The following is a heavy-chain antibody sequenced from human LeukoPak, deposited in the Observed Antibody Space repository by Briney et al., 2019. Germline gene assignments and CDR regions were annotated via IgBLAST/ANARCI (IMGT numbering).Heavy chain of an antibody. CDR3: ARGSGIAVAAYYFDY. D-gene: IGHD6-19*01. Sequence: PGGSLRLSCAASGFTFSSYSMNWVRQAPGKGLEWVSSISSSSYIYYADSVKGRFTISRDNAENSLYLQMNSLRAEDAAVYYCARGSGIAVAAYYFDYWGQGTLVTVSS. CDR2: ISSSSYI. J-gene: IGHJ4*02. CDR1: GFTFSSYS. V-gene: IGHV3-21*01.